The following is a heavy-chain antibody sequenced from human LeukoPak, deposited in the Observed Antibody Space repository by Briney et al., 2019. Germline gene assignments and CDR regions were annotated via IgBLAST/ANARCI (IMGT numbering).Heavy chain of an antibody. V-gene: IGHV3-23*01. Sequence: AGGSLRLSCAAFGFSFSTYAMSWVRQAPGKGLEWVSSIGGGGTNTYYADSVKGRFTISRDNSKNTLYLQMNSRRAEDTAVYYCAKQGTGSYLDHWGQGTLVTVSS. CDR2: IGGGGTNT. J-gene: IGHJ4*02. CDR3: AKQGTGSYLDH. D-gene: IGHD2-8*02. CDR1: GFSFSTYA.